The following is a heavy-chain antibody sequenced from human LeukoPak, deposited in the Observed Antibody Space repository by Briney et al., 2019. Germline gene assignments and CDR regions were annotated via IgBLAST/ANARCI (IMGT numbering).Heavy chain of an antibody. CDR2: ISYDGSNK. V-gene: IGHV3-30*18. D-gene: IGHD3-10*01. CDR1: GFTFSSYG. Sequence: PGGSLRLSCAASGFTFSSYGMHWVRQAPGKGLEWVAVISYDGSNKYYADSVKGRFTTSRDNSKNTLYLQMNSLRAEDTAVYYCAKDRRVTMVRGVIDAPLDYWGQGTLVTVSS. CDR3: AKDRRVTMVRGVIDAPLDY. J-gene: IGHJ4*02.